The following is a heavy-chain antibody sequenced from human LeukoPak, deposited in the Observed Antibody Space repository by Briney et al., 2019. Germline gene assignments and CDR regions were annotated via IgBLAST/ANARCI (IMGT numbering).Heavy chain of an antibody. Sequence: GGSLRLSCAASGFTFSYYAIHWARQAPGKGLEGVALIWSDGSNKYYADSVKGRITISRDNSKNTVYLQMNSLRAEDTAVYYCARELFGSGSCPDGWGQGTLVTVSS. CDR2: IWSDGSNK. J-gene: IGHJ4*02. D-gene: IGHD3-10*01. CDR3: ARELFGSGSCPDG. V-gene: IGHV3-33*01. CDR1: GFTFSYYA.